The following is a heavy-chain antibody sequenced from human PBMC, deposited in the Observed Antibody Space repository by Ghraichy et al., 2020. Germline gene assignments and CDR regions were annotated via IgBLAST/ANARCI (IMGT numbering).Heavy chain of an antibody. CDR2: IIPILGIA. D-gene: IGHD2-21*01. CDR1: GGTFSSYA. V-gene: IGHV1-69*04. Sequence: KVSCKASGGTFSSYAISWVRQAPGQGLEWMGRIIPILGIANYAQKFQGRVTITADKSTSTAYMELSSLRSEDTAVYYCAREGGAGAVYFDYWGQGTLVTVSS. J-gene: IGHJ4*02. CDR3: AREGGAGAVYFDY.